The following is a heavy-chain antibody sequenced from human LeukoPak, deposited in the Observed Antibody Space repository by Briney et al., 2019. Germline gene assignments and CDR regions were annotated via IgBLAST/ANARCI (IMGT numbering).Heavy chain of an antibody. CDR1: GGSISSYS. CDR3: AREVITMVRGVINWYFDL. Sequence: KPSETLVPTCTVPGGSISSYSWGLIRQPPGKGLEWVGYIYYSGSTNYNPSLKSRVTISVDTSKNQFSLKLSSVTAADTAVYYCAREVITMVRGVINWYFDLWGRGTLVTVSS. CDR2: IYYSGST. J-gene: IGHJ2*01. V-gene: IGHV4-59*01. D-gene: IGHD3-10*01.